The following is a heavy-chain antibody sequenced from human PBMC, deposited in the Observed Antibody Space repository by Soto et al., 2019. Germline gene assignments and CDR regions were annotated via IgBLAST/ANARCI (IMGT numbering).Heavy chain of an antibody. CDR2: INHSGST. J-gene: IGHJ5*02. CDR1: GGSFSGYY. CDR3: ARGGVITIFGSRNWFDP. V-gene: IGHV4-34*01. D-gene: IGHD3-9*01. Sequence: NPSETLSLTCAVYGGSFSGYYWSWIRQPPGKGLEWIGEINHSGSTNYNPSLKSRVTISVDTSKNQFSLKLSSVTAADTAVYYCARGGVITIFGSRNWFDPWGQGTLVTVSS.